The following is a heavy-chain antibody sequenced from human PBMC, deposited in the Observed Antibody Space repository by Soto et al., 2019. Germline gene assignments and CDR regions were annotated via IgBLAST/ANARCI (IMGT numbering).Heavy chain of an antibody. CDR3: AKDLHDFASFFFYGMDV. CDR2: IIYDGSKK. J-gene: IGHJ6*02. D-gene: IGHD2-21*02. Sequence: GGSLILSCAASGFRFSSSGMHWVRQAPGKGLEWVAVIIYDGSKKEYADSVKGRFTVSRDNSKDTVYLQMNNLRPEDTGVYYCAKDLHDFASFFFYGMDVWGQGTSVIVSS. V-gene: IGHV3-30*18. CDR1: GFRFSSSG.